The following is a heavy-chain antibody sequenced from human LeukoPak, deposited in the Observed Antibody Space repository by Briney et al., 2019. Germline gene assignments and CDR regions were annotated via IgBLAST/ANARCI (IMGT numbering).Heavy chain of an antibody. D-gene: IGHD3-22*01. CDR3: AREDSSGYYYFDY. CDR1: GYTFTGYY. J-gene: IGHJ4*02. Sequence: ASVTVSCKASGYTFTGYYMHWVRQAPGQGLEWMGWINPNSGGTNYAQKSQGRVTMTRDTSISTAYMELSRLRSDDTAVYYCAREDSSGYYYFDYWGQGTLVTVSS. CDR2: INPNSGGT. V-gene: IGHV1-2*02.